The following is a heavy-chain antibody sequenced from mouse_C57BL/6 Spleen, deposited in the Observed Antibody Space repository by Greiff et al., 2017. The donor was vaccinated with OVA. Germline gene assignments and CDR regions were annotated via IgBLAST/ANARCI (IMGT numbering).Heavy chain of an antibody. CDR2: IYPGSGST. CDR3: ARRSIYARIVDY. J-gene: IGHJ4*01. D-gene: IGHD6-5*01. Sequence: VQLQQSGAELVKPGASVKMSCKASGYTFTSYWITWVKQRPGQGLEWIGDIYPGSGSTNYNEKFKSKATLTVDTSSSTAYMQLSSLTSEDSAVYYCARRSIYARIVDYWGQGTSVTVSS. CDR1: GYTFTSYW. V-gene: IGHV1-55*01.